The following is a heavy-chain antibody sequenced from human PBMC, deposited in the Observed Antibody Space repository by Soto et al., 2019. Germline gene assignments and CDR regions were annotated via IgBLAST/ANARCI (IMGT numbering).Heavy chain of an antibody. CDR3: ARDRPGSGSYSGYYYYYGMDV. J-gene: IGHJ6*02. Sequence: SETLSLSCTVCGGSISSYYWSWIRQPPGKGLEWIGYIYYSGSTNYNPSLKSRVTISVDTSKNQFSLKLSSVTAADTAVYYCARDRPGSGSYSGYYYYYGMDVWGQGTTVTVSS. CDR2: IYYSGST. CDR1: GGSISSYY. V-gene: IGHV4-59*01. D-gene: IGHD3-10*01.